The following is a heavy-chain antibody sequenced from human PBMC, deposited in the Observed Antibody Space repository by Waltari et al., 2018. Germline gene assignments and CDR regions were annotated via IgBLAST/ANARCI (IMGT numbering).Heavy chain of an antibody. CDR1: GGSISRSTYY. Sequence: QLQLQESGPGLVKTSETLSLSCRVSGGSISRSTYYWGWIRQPPGKGLEWIGSSFYSGSTYYNPSLKSRVTISVDTSKNQFSLKLSSVTAGDTAVYYCARIALGGTSTDTFDIWGQGTRVTVSS. D-gene: IGHD1-26*01. V-gene: IGHV4-39*01. J-gene: IGHJ3*02. CDR3: ARIALGGTSTDTFDI. CDR2: SFYSGST.